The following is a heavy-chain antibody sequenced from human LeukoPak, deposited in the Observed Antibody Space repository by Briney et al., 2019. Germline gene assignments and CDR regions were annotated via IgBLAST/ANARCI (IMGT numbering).Heavy chain of an antibody. CDR3: AKDQQKSSNLRLDY. V-gene: IGHV3-30*18. D-gene: IGHD4-11*01. J-gene: IGHJ4*02. CDR1: GFTFSSYG. Sequence: GGSLRLSCAASGFTFSSYGMHWVRQAPGKGLEWVAVISYDGSNKYYADSVKGRFTISRDNSKNTLYLQMNSLRAEDTAVYYCAKDQQKSSNLRLDYWGQGTLVTVSS. CDR2: ISYDGSNK.